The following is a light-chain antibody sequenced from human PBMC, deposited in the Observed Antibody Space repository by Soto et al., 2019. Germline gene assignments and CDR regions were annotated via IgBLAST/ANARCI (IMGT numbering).Light chain of an antibody. Sequence: EILLTQSPATLSLSPGERATLSCRARQSVGDYLAWYEQTPGQAPRLLVYGASKRATGIPARFSASRSETEFTLTISSLEPYHFAVYFSQQRSKLPRTFGGG. CDR3: QQRSKLPRT. CDR2: GAS. CDR1: QSVGDY. V-gene: IGKV3-11*01. J-gene: IGKJ4*01.